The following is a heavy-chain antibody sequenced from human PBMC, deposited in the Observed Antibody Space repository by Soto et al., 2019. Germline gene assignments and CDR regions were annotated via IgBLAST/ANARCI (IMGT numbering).Heavy chain of an antibody. CDR1: GFTFSSYA. J-gene: IGHJ4*02. CDR3: TTDDPINKN. V-gene: IGHV3-15*01. CDR2: IKSKTNGGTT. Sequence: PGGSLRLSCAASGFTFSSYAMSWVRQAPGKGLEWVGRIKSKTNGGTTDYAGPVKGRFTISRDDSKNTLYLQMNSLKTEDTAVYYCTTDDPINKNWGLGTLVTVSS.